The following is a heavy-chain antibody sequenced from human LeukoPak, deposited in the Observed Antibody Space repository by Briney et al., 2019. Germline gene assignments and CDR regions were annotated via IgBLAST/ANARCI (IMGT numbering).Heavy chain of an antibody. CDR3: AKDWRSARYSGSYFYFDF. CDR2: ISGSGGGT. Sequence: PGGSLRLSCAASGFTFDTYAMSWVRQAPGKGLEWVSGISGSGGGTYYTDSVKGRFTISRDNSKKTLHLQMNSLRAEDTAVYYCAKDWRSARYSGSYFYFDFWGQGALVTVSS. CDR1: GFTFDTYA. J-gene: IGHJ4*02. D-gene: IGHD1-26*01. V-gene: IGHV3-23*01.